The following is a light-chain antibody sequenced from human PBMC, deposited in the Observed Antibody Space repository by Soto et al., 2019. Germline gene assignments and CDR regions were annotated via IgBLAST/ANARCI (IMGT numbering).Light chain of an antibody. CDR2: DVS. Sequence: QSDLTQPRSVSGSPGPSVTISCAGTSRGVGGYNYVSWYQQHPGKAPKLMIYDVSERPSGVPDRFSGSKSGNTAALTISGLQAEDEADYYCCSYAGRYTYVFGTRTKVTVL. J-gene: IGLJ1*01. CDR1: SRGVGGYNY. CDR3: CSYAGRYTYV. V-gene: IGLV2-11*01.